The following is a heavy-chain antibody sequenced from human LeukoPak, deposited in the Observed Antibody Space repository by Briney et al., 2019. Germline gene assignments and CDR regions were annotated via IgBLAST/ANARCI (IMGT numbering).Heavy chain of an antibody. J-gene: IGHJ4*02. CDR3: ARTRIGYCSGGSCYRYPFDY. Sequence: GGSLRLSCAASGFTFSSYSMNWVRRAPGKGLEWVSYISSSSSTIYYADSVKGRFTISRDNAKNSLYLQMNSLRAEDTAVYYCARTRIGYCSGGSCYRYPFDYWGQGTLVTVSS. CDR2: ISSSSSTI. D-gene: IGHD2-15*01. V-gene: IGHV3-48*01. CDR1: GFTFSSYS.